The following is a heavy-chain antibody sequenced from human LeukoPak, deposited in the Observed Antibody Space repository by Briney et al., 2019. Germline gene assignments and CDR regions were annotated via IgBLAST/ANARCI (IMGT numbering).Heavy chain of an antibody. V-gene: IGHV3-21*01. CDR3: ARVADFWSGYWGYDY. CDR2: ISGIRSYK. Sequence: GGSLRLSCAASGFTFSSYSMNWVRQAPGKGLEWVSSISGIRSYKYYADSVKGRFTISRDNAKNSLYLQVNSLRAEDTAVYYCARVADFWSGYWGYDYWGQGTLVTVSS. D-gene: IGHD3-3*01. CDR1: GFTFSSYS. J-gene: IGHJ4*02.